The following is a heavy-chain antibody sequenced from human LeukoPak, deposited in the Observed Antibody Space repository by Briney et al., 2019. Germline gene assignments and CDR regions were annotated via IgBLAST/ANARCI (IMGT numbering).Heavy chain of an antibody. CDR3: AKDKHGWGGGFDY. V-gene: IGHV3-30*18. J-gene: IGHJ4*02. Sequence: GGSLRLSCAASGFTFSSYGMHWVRQAPGKGLEWVAVISYDGSNKYYADSVKGRFTISRDNSKNTLYLQMNSLRAEDTAVYYCAKDKHGWGGGFDYWGQGTLVTVSS. D-gene: IGHD2-15*01. CDR2: ISYDGSNK. CDR1: GFTFSSYG.